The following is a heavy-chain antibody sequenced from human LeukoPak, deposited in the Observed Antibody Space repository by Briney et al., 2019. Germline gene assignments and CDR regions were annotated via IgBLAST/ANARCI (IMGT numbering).Heavy chain of an antibody. D-gene: IGHD3-3*01. CDR1: GYTFTSYG. CDR2: ISAYNGNT. J-gene: IGHJ4*02. CDR3: AGHYDFWSGYYALDY. V-gene: IGHV1-18*01. Sequence: ASVKVSCKASGYTFTSYGISWVRQAPVQGLEWMGWISAYNGNTNYAQKLQGRVTMTTDTSTSTAYMELRSLRSDDTAVYYCAGHYDFWSGYYALDYWGQGTLVTVSS.